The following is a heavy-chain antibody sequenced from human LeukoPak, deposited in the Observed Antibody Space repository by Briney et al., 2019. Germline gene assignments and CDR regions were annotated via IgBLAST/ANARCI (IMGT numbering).Heavy chain of an antibody. CDR3: ARARHSSGWYFDY. CDR1: GGSISSSNW. J-gene: IGHJ4*02. CDR2: IYHSGST. Sequence: SGTLSLTCAVSGGSISSSNWWSWVRQPPGKGLEWIGEIYHSGSTNYNPSLKSRVTISVDKSKNQFSLKLSSVTAADTAVYYCARARHSSGWYFDYWGQGTLVTVSS. V-gene: IGHV4-4*02. D-gene: IGHD6-19*01.